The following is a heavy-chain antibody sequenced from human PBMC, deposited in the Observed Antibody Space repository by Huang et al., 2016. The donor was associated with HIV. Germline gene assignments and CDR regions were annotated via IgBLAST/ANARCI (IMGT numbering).Heavy chain of an antibody. CDR2: IDYNGST. J-gene: IGHJ4*02. Sequence: QVQLQESGPGLVKPSETLSLTCTVSGGSISTHYWSWIRQPQGKGLEWIGSIDYNGSTNYSPSLKSRVTILLDTSKNQFSLRVNSVTAADTAMYYCARDHHDFWRGYRRMYFFDHWGQGTLVTVSS. CDR3: ARDHHDFWRGYRRMYFFDH. CDR1: GGSISTHY. D-gene: IGHD3-3*01. V-gene: IGHV4-59*11.